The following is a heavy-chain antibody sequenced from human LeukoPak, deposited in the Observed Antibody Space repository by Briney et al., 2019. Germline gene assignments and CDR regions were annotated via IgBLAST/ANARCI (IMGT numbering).Heavy chain of an antibody. CDR1: GFSFGTYW. Sequence: PGGSLRLSCAASGFSFGTYWTSWVRQAPGRGLEWVANIMQDGSEKYYVDSVKGRFTISRDNSKNTLYLQMSSLRAEDTAVYYCAKGDGGQWLFYFDYWGQGTLVTVSS. V-gene: IGHV3-7*03. CDR2: IMQDGSEK. D-gene: IGHD6-19*01. J-gene: IGHJ4*02. CDR3: AKGDGGQWLFYFDY.